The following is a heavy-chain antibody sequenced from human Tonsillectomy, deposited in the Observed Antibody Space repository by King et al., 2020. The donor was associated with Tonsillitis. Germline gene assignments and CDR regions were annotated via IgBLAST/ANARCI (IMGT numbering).Heavy chain of an antibody. J-gene: IGHJ6*02. V-gene: IGHV1-2*02. Sequence: QLVQSGAEARKPGASVKVSCKTSGYTFTGYYVHWVRRAPGQGLEWMGWISPNNGGTHCAQKFQGRVTMTRDTSISTAYMELSRLTSDDTAVYYCARATGGYYYYGIDVWGQGTTVTVSS. CDR2: ISPNNGGT. D-gene: IGHD2-15*01. CDR3: ARATGGYYYYGIDV. CDR1: GYTFTGYY.